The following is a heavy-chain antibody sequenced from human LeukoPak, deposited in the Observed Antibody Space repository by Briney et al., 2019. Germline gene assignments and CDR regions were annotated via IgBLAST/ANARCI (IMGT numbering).Heavy chain of an antibody. CDR1: GFTFSDYN. CDR3: ARDHQQLVFYYYYYYMDV. J-gene: IGHJ6*03. CDR2: ISRSGSTK. V-gene: IGHV3-11*04. Sequence: GGSLRLSCAASGFTFSDYNMRWIRQAPGKGLEWVSSISRSGSTKYYADSVKGRFTISRDNAKNSLYLQMNSLRAEDTAVYYCARDHQQLVFYYYYYYMDVWGKGTTVTVSS. D-gene: IGHD6-13*01.